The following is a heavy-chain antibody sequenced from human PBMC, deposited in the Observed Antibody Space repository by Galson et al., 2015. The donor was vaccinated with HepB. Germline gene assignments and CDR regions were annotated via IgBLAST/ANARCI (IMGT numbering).Heavy chain of an antibody. CDR1: GFTFSSYS. CDR2: ISSSSSTI. D-gene: IGHD3-9*01. Sequence: SLRLSCAASGFTFSSYSMNWVRQAPGKGLEWVSYISSSSSTIYCADSVKGRFTISRDNAKNSLYLQMNSLRDEDTAVYYCARDLTYDILTGYYNAFGYWGQGTLVTVSS. V-gene: IGHV3-48*02. CDR3: ARDLTYDILTGYYNAFGY. J-gene: IGHJ4*02.